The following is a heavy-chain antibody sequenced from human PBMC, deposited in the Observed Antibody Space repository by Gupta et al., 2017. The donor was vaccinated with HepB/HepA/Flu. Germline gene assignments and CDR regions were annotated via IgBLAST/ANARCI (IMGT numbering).Heavy chain of an antibody. CDR2: ITYNGGST. J-gene: IGHJ6*02. CDR1: GFTFGAHG. D-gene: IGHD3-10*01. V-gene: IGHV3-20*04. CDR3: ARGYNDIKAFYYGMDV. Sequence: EVQLMESGGRVIRPGGSLRLSCAASGFTFGAHGMSWVRHAPGKGLEWVSGITYNGGSTAYADSVKGRFTISRDNAENSLYLQMDSLRAEDTALYFCARGYNDIKAFYYGMDVWGQGTTVTVSS.